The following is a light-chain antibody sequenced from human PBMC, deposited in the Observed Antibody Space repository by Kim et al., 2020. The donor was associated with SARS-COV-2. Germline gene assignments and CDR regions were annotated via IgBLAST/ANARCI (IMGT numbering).Light chain of an antibody. CDR1: KLGDKY. V-gene: IGLV3-1*01. J-gene: IGLJ3*02. CDR2: QDS. Sequence: SYELTQPPSVSVSPGQTASITCSGDKLGDKYARWYQQKPGQSPVLVIYQDSKRPSGIPERFSGSNSGNTATLTISGTQAMDEADYYCQAWDSSTAGVFGGGTQLTVL. CDR3: QAWDSSTAGV.